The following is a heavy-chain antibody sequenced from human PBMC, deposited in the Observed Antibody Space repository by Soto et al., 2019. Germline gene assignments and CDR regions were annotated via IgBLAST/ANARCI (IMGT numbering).Heavy chain of an antibody. CDR3: ARGRNPGLNLLGVVRRGMDV. Sequence: QVQLVQSGAEVKKPGASVKVSCKASGYTFTSYDINWVRQATGQGLEWMGWMNPHRGNTGYARKFQGRVTVTRGISICRAYMELSSLRSEDTAVYYCARGRNPGLNLLGVVRRGMDVWGQGTTVTVSS. J-gene: IGHJ6*02. D-gene: IGHD3-3*01. CDR2: MNPHRGNT. V-gene: IGHV1-8*01. CDR1: GYTFTSYD.